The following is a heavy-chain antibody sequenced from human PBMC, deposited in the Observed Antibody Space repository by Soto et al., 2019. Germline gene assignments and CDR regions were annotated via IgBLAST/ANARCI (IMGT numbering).Heavy chain of an antibody. CDR1: GFTFSSYA. V-gene: IGHV3-23*01. D-gene: IGHD6-6*01. J-gene: IGHJ4*02. CDR3: AIDGKYSRSRCNYFDD. CDR2: ISGSGGST. Sequence: VGSLSLSCAASGFTFSSYAMSWVRQAPGKGLEWVSAISGSGGSTYYADSGKGRFTISRDNSKNTLYLQMNSLRAEDTAVYYCAIDGKYSRSRCNYFDDWGQGTLVSVAS.